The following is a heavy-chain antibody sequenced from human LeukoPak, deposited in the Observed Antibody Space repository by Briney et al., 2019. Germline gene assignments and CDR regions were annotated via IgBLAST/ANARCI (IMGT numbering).Heavy chain of an antibody. V-gene: IGHV3-9*03. D-gene: IGHD1-26*01. Sequence: PGGSLRLSCAASGFTFDDYAMHWVRQAPGKGLEWVSGISWNSGSIGYADSVKGRFTISRDNAKNSLYLQMNSLRAEDMALYYCAKDRGKESGSYWGELWHAFDIWGQGTMVTASS. CDR3: AKDRGKESGSYWGELWHAFDI. J-gene: IGHJ3*02. CDR2: ISWNSGSI. CDR1: GFTFDDYA.